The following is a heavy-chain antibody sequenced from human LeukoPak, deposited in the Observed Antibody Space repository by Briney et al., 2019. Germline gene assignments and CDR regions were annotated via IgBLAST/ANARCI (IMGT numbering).Heavy chain of an antibody. J-gene: IGHJ3*02. CDR3: ARVREYNYVYDAFDI. V-gene: IGHV4-59*01. D-gene: IGHD5-18*01. Sequence: SETHSLTCTVSGGSISSYYWSWIRQPPGKGLEWIGYIYYSGNTNYNPSLKSRVTISVDTSKNQFSLKPSSVTAADTAVYYCARVREYNYVYDAFDIWGQGTLVTVSS. CDR1: GGSISSYY. CDR2: IYYSGNT.